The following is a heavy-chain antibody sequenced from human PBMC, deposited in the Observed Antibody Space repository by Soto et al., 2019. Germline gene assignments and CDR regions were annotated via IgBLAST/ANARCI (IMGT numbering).Heavy chain of an antibody. CDR3: ASPPVSVVAASLEGFDP. CDR1: GGSISSSSYY. CDR2: IYYSGST. D-gene: IGHD2-15*01. V-gene: IGHV4-39*01. J-gene: IGHJ5*02. Sequence: SETLSLTCTVSGGSISSSSYYWGWIRQPPGKGLEWIGSIYYSGSTYYNPSLKSRVTISVDTSKNQFSLKLSSVTAADTAVYYCASPPVSVVAASLEGFDPWGQGTLVTVSS.